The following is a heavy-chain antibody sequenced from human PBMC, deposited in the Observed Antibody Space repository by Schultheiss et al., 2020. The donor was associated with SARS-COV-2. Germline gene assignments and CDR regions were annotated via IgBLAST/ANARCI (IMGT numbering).Heavy chain of an antibody. J-gene: IGHJ6*02. CDR3: ASMTQGSTANYGMDV. CDR2: IYYSGST. D-gene: IGHD3-10*01. CDR1: GGSISSSSYY. V-gene: IGHV4-39*01. Sequence: SETLSLTCTVSGGSISSSSYYWGWIRQPPGKGLEWIGSIYYSGSTYYNPSLKSRVTISVDTSKNQFSLKLSSVTAADTAVYYCASMTQGSTANYGMDVWGQGTTVTVSS.